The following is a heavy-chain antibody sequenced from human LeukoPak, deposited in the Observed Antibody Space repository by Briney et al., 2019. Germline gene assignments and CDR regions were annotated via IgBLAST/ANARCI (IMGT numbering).Heavy chain of an antibody. V-gene: IGHV3-30*18. CDR2: ISYDGSNK. CDR1: GFTFSSYG. D-gene: IGHD5-18*01. CDR3: AKEISYDLLDY. Sequence: GGSLRLSCAASGFTFSSYGMHWVRQAPGKGLEWVAVISYDGSNKYYADSVKGRFTISRDNSKNTLYLQMNSLRAEDTAVYYCAKEISYDLLDYWGQGTLVTVSS. J-gene: IGHJ4*02.